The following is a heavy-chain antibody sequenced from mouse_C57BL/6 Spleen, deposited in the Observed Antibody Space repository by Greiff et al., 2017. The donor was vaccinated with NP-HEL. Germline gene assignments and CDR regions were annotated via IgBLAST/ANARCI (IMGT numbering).Heavy chain of an antibody. V-gene: IGHV5-2*01. CDR2: INSDGGST. CDR1: EYEFPSHD. Sequence: EVHLVESGGGLVQPGESLKLSCESNEYEFPSHDMSWVRTTPEKRLELVAAINSDGGSTYYPDTMERRFIISRDNTKKTLYLQMSSLRSEDTALYYCARQPVGYYAMDYWGQGTSVTVAS. CDR3: ARQPVGYYAMDY. J-gene: IGHJ4*01.